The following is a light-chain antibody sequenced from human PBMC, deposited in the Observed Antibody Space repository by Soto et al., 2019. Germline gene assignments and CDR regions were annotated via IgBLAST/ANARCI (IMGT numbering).Light chain of an antibody. J-gene: IGKJ1*01. V-gene: IGKV1-5*03. CDR1: QTISSW. Sequence: DIQVPQPPPTRSLSLGDRVTITCRVSQTISSWLAWYQQKPGKAPKLLIYKASTLKSGVPSRFSGSGSGTEFTLTISSLQPDDFATYYCQHYNSYSEAFGQGTKVDIK. CDR2: KAS. CDR3: QHYNSYSEA.